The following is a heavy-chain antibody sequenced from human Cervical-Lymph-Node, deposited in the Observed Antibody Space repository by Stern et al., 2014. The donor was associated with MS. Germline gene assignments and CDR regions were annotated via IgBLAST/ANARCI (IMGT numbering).Heavy chain of an antibody. Sequence: EVQLVESGGGLVQPGGSLRLSCAASGFTFSSYAMSWVRQAPGKGLEWVSAISGSGGSTYYADSVKGRFTISRDNSKNTLYLQMNSLRAEDTAVYYCAKDQNIVVVVAAPNWFDPWGQGTLVTVSS. CDR1: GFTFSSYA. J-gene: IGHJ5*02. V-gene: IGHV3-23*04. CDR3: AKDQNIVVVVAAPNWFDP. D-gene: IGHD2-15*01. CDR2: ISGSGGST.